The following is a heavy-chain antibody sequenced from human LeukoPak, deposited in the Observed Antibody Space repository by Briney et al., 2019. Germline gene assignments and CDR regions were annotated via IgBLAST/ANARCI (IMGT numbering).Heavy chain of an antibody. CDR2: VSHTGAT. CDR1: GGSISSSPYH. V-gene: IGHV4-39*07. D-gene: IGHD2-21*02. J-gene: IGHJ4*01. Sequence: SEALSLTCTVSGGSISSSPYHWAWIRQPPGRGPEWIGTVSHTGATQYSPSLTSRVTISLDTSKNQFSLSLNSVTAADTAIFYCARSMVTTDRNFDHWGQGTLVTVSS. CDR3: ARSMVTTDRNFDH.